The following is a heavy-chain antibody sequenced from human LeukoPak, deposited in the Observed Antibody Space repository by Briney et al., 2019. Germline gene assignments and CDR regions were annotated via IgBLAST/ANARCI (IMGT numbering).Heavy chain of an antibody. D-gene: IGHD4-17*01. CDR2: ISWNSDTR. CDR3: AKGDGYGDYSPDF. Sequence: PGRSLRLSCAAAGLTLGEYAMHWVRQAPGKGLEWVSSISWNSDTRGYANSVKGRFTISRDNAGNSLYLQMNSLRPEDTALYHCAKGDGYGDYSPDFWGQGTLVTVSS. J-gene: IGHJ4*02. CDR1: GLTLGEYA. V-gene: IGHV3-9*01.